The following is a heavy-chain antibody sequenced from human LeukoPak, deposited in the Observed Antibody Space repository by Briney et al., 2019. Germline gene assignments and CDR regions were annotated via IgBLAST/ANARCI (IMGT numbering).Heavy chain of an antibody. V-gene: IGHV1-2*02. CDR3: ARGLNAIVVVPAAILFDP. D-gene: IGHD2-2*01. Sequence: ASVKVSCKASGYTFTGYYMYWVRQAPGQGLEWMGWINPNSGDTNYAQKFQGRVTMTRDTSISTAYMELSRLRSDDTAVYYCARGLNAIVVVPAAILFDPWGQGTLVTVSS. CDR2: INPNSGDT. CDR1: GYTFTGYY. J-gene: IGHJ5*02.